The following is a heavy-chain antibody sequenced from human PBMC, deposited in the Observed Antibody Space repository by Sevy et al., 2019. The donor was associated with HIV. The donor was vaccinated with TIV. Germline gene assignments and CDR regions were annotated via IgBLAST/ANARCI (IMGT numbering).Heavy chain of an antibody. CDR1: GFTFSNYA. J-gene: IGHJ4*02. CDR3: VKEVSQYSYSDY. CDR2: ISGSADGT. D-gene: IGHD5-18*01. V-gene: IGHV3-23*01. Sequence: GGSLRLSYAASGFTFSNYAMSWVRQTPGKGLEWVSAISGSADGTYYTDSVKGRFTISRDNSKNTVYLQMNSLRAEDTAVYYCVKEVSQYSYSDYWGQGTLVTVSS.